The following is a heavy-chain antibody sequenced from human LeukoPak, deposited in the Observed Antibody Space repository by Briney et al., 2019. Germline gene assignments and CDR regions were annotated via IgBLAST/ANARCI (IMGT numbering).Heavy chain of an antibody. CDR2: IFPGDSDT. CDR3: ARGAYDSSGYYDY. J-gene: IGHJ4*02. Sequence: GESLKISCKGSGYNFTSYWIGWVRQMPGKGLEWMGIIFPGDSDTRYSPSFQGQVTISADKSISTAYLQWSSLKASDTAMYYCARGAYDSSGYYDYWGQGTLVTVSS. CDR1: GYNFTSYW. D-gene: IGHD3-22*01. V-gene: IGHV5-51*01.